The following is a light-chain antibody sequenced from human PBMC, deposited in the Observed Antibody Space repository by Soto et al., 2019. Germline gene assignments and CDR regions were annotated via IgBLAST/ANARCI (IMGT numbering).Light chain of an antibody. V-gene: IGKV3-20*01. CDR3: QQDGSSPT. CDR2: DAS. CDR1: QSVSSSY. J-gene: IGKJ1*01. Sequence: EIVLTQSPGTLSLSPGERATLSCRSSQSVSSSYLAWYQQKPGQAPRLLIYDASSRATGIPDRFSGSGSGTDLPITISRLEPEDFAVYYCQQDGSSPTFGQGTKEEIK.